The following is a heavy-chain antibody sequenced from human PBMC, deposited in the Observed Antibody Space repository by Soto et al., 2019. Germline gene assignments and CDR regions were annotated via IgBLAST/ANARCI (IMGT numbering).Heavy chain of an antibody. J-gene: IGHJ4*02. CDR1: GGSITTYY. D-gene: IGHD6-19*01. CDR3: ARGRRSGWYHFDS. Sequence: QVQLQESGPGLVKPSETLSLTCTVSGGSITTYYWSWIRQPPGKGLEWIGYIHYEGSTNYNPSLKSRVTILVDTSQTQFSLTLTSVTAADTAVYFCARGRRSGWYHFDSRGQGTLVTVSS. CDR2: IHYEGST. V-gene: IGHV4-59*01.